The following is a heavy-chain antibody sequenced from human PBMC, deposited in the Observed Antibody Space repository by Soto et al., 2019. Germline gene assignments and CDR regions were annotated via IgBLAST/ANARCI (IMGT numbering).Heavy chain of an antibody. CDR3: ARAAHQDFGLSNIEEYYYYYYYMDV. CDR1: GFTFSSYW. Sequence: GGSLRLSCAASGFTFSSYWMSWVRQAPGKGLEWVANIKQDGSEKYYVDSVKGRFTISRDNAKKSLYLQMNSLRAEDTAVYYCARAAHQDFGLSNIEEYYYYYYYMDVWGKGTTVTVSS. D-gene: IGHD3-16*02. J-gene: IGHJ6*03. V-gene: IGHV3-7*01. CDR2: IKQDGSEK.